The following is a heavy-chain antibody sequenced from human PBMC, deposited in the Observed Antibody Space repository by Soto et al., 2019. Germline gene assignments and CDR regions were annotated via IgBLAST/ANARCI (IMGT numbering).Heavy chain of an antibody. CDR3: AKDGGSVCSGGTCYFQAPDY. CDR2: IDGSGRNT. Sequence: GGSLRLSCAASGFTFSSYAMSWVRQAPGKGLEWVSGIDGSGRNTYYADSVKGRFTISRDNSKNTLSVQMDSLRVEDTALYYCAKDGGSVCSGGTCYFQAPDYWGQGTLVTVSS. V-gene: IGHV3-23*01. J-gene: IGHJ4*02. D-gene: IGHD2-15*01. CDR1: GFTFSSYA.